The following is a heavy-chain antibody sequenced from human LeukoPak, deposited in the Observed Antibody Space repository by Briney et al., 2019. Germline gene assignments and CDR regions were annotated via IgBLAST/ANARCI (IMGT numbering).Heavy chain of an antibody. J-gene: IGHJ4*02. V-gene: IGHV3-23*01. CDR1: GFTFSSYA. D-gene: IGHD1-26*01. CDR2: ISGSGGST. Sequence: PGGSLRLSCAASGFTFSSYAMSWVRQAPGKGLEWVSAISGSGGSTYYAASVKGRFTISRDDAKNSLYLQMNSLRAEDTAVYYCARDLYSGSYNEDWWGQGTLVTVSS. CDR3: ARDLYSGSYNEDW.